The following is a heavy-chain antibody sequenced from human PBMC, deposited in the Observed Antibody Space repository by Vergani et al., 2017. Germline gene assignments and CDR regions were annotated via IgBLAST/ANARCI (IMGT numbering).Heavy chain of an antibody. CDR3: ARGRSPTLAIVVVPAARKRAYYYYGMDV. Sequence: QVQLVQSGAEVKKPGASVKVSCKASGYTFTSYDINWVRQATGQGLEWMGWMNPNSGNTGYAQKFQGRVTMTRNTSISTAYMELSSLRSEDTAVYYCARGRSPTLAIVVVPAARKRAYYYYGMDVWGQGTTVTVSS. CDR1: GYTFTSYD. V-gene: IGHV1-8*01. J-gene: IGHJ6*02. CDR2: MNPNSGNT. D-gene: IGHD2-2*03.